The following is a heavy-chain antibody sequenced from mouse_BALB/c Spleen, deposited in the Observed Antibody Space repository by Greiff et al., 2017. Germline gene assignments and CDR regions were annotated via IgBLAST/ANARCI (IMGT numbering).Heavy chain of an antibody. CDR1: GFTFSSFG. Sequence: EVHLVESGGGLVQPGGSRKLSCAASGFTFSSFGMHWVRQAPEKGLEWVAYISSGSSTIYYADTVKGRFTISRDNPKNTLFLQMTSLRSEDTAMYYCARSLLWYYYAMDYWGQGTSVTVSS. D-gene: IGHD2-1*01. CDR3: ARSLLWYYYAMDY. J-gene: IGHJ4*01. CDR2: ISSGSSTI. V-gene: IGHV5-17*02.